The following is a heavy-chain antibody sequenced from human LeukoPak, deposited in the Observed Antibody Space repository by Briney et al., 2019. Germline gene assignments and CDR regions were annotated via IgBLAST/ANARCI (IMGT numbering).Heavy chain of an antibody. V-gene: IGHV3-33*01. Sequence: PGRALRLSCVASGFTFSSYGMHWVRQAPGKGVEGVAVIWYDGSNKHYADSVKGRFTISRDNSKNTLYLQMNSLRAEDTAVYYCARDLEVVPAAMDYYGIDVWGKGTTVTVSS. CDR2: IWYDGSNK. J-gene: IGHJ6*04. D-gene: IGHD2-2*01. CDR3: ARDLEVVPAAMDYYGIDV. CDR1: GFTFSSYG.